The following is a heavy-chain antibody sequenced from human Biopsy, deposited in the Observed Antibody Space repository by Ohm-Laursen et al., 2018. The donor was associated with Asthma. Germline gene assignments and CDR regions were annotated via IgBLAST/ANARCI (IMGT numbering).Heavy chain of an antibody. CDR3: ARRDSSGWSHYYFDY. J-gene: IGHJ4*02. V-gene: IGHV3-53*01. CDR1: GFPVSRDH. Sequence: GSLRLSCAASGFPVSRDHMFWVRQAPGKGLEWVSVIYSGGTSDTADSVRGRFTISRDFYKNTLYLQMDSLRAEDTAVYYCARRDSSGWSHYYFDYWGQGTLVTVSS. D-gene: IGHD6-19*01. CDR2: IYSGGTS.